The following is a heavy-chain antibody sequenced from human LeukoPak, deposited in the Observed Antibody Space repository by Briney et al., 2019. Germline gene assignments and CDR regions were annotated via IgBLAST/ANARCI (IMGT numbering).Heavy chain of an antibody. J-gene: IGHJ4*02. CDR1: GGSISSYY. Sequence: SETLSLTCTVSGGSISSYYWSWIRQPPGKGLEWIGYIYYSGSTNYNPSLKSRVTISVDTSKNQFSLKLSSVTAADTAMYYCARDDILTGYPLDYWGQGTLVTVSS. CDR2: IYYSGST. D-gene: IGHD3-9*01. V-gene: IGHV4-59*01. CDR3: ARDDILTGYPLDY.